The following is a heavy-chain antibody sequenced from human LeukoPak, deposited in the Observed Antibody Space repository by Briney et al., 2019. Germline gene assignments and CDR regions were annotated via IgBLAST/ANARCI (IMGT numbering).Heavy chain of an antibody. V-gene: IGHV1-69*13. J-gene: IGHJ3*02. CDR1: GGTFSSYA. CDR2: IIPIFGTA. Sequence: SVEVSCKASGGTFSSYAISWVRQAPGQGFEWMGGIIPIFGTANYAQKFQGRVTITADESTSTAYMELSSLRSEDTAVYYCARSPLVLFSDAFDIWGQGTMVTVSS. D-gene: IGHD6-13*01. CDR3: ARSPLVLFSDAFDI.